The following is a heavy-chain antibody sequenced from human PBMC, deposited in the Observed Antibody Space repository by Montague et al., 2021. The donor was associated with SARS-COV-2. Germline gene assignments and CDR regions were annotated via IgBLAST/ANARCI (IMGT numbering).Heavy chain of an antibody. D-gene: IGHD3-10*01. Sequence: SLRLSCAASGFYAMSWVRQAPGEGLEWVSVISGSGGNTYYADSVNGRFNISRDNSKNTLYLQMNTLRVEDTAVYYCAKAPTKVRGVCCDYWGQGTLVTVSS. CDR1: GFYA. V-gene: IGHV3-23*01. CDR3: AKAPTKVRGVCCDY. CDR2: ISGSGGNT. J-gene: IGHJ4*02.